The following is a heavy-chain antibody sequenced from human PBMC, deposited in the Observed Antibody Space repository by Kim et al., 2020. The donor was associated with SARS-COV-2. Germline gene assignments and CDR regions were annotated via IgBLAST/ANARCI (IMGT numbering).Heavy chain of an antibody. D-gene: IGHD5-18*01. CDR2: ISYDGSNK. V-gene: IGHV3-30*04. CDR1: GFTFSSYA. CDR3: ARDARGYSYGQLDY. Sequence: GGSLRLSCAASGFTFSSYAMHWVRQAPGKGLEWVAVISYDGSNKYYADSVKGRFTISRDNSKNTLYLQMNSLRAEDTAVYYCARDARGYSYGQLDYWGQG. J-gene: IGHJ4*02.